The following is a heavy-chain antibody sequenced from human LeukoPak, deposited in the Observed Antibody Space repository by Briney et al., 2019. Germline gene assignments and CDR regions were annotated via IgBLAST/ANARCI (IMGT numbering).Heavy chain of an antibody. J-gene: IGHJ4*02. V-gene: IGHV3-53*01. CDR3: AREESVAGSPSDY. D-gene: IGHD6-19*01. CDR1: GGSISSGGYY. CDR2: IYSGGST. Sequence: ETLSLTCTVSGGSISSGGYYWSWVRQAPGKGLEWVSVIYSGGSTYYADSVKGRFTISRDNSKNTLYLQMNSLRAEDTAVYYCAREESVAGSPSDYWGQGTLVTVSS.